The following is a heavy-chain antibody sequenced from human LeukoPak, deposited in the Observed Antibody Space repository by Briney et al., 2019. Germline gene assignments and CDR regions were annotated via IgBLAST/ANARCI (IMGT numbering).Heavy chain of an antibody. J-gene: IGHJ4*02. V-gene: IGHV1-18*01. CDR1: GYSFSGHG. CDR2: ISAYNGNT. D-gene: IGHD6-13*01. Sequence: ASVKVSCKASGYSFSGHGITWVRQAPGQGLEWMGWISAYNGNTNYAQKLQGRVTMTTDTSTSTAYMKLRSLRSDDTAVYYCARLQQLLNFDCWGQGTLVTVSS. CDR3: ARLQQLLNFDC.